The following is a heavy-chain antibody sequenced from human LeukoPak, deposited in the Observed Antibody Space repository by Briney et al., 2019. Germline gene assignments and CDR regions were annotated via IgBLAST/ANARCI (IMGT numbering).Heavy chain of an antibody. J-gene: IGHJ4*02. CDR2: ISASGANT. D-gene: IGHD3-9*01. CDR3: AKTPGIDWLPIDY. CDR1: GFSFGTFSSYV. Sequence: GGSLRLSCAASGFSFGTFSSYVMSWVRQTPGKGLEWVSGISASGANTYYADSVKGRFTISRDNSKNTLYLQMNSLRAEDTAVYYCAKTPGIDWLPIDYWGQGTLVTVSS. V-gene: IGHV3-23*01.